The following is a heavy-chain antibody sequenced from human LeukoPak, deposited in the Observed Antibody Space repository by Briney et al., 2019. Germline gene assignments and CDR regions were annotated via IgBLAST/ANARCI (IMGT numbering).Heavy chain of an antibody. CDR1: GFTFSSYA. Sequence: GGSLRLSCAASGFTFSSYAMSWVRQAPGKGLEWVSAISGSGGSTYYADSVKGRFTISRDNSRNTLYLQMNSLRAEDTAVYYCAKDLEAYYYDSRRKIGYWGQGTLVTVSS. J-gene: IGHJ4*02. CDR2: ISGSGGST. D-gene: IGHD3-22*01. V-gene: IGHV3-23*01. CDR3: AKDLEAYYYDSRRKIGY.